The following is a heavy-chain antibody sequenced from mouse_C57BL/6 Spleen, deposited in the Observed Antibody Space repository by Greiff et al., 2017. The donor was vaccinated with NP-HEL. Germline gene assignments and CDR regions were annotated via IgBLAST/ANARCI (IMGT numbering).Heavy chain of an antibody. CDR1: GFTFSDYG. CDR3: AKTGSSPFDY. J-gene: IGHJ2*01. Sequence: EVQVVESGGGLVKPGGSLKLSCAASGFTFSDYGMHWVRQAPEKGLEWVAYISSGSSTLYYADTVKGRFPISRDNAKNTLFLQMTSLRSEDTAMYYCAKTGSSPFDYWGQGTTLTVSS. D-gene: IGHD1-1*01. CDR2: ISSGSSTL. V-gene: IGHV5-17*01.